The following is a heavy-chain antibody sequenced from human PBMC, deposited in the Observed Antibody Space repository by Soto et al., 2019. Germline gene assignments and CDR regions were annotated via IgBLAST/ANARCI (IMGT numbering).Heavy chain of an antibody. Sequence: PGGSLRLSCAAAGFIFSNAWINWVRQAPGKGLEWVGRIKSKIDGGTTDFAAPVRGRFAISRDDSKNIAYMQMNSLKIEDSGVYYYSTDTCSNMMVVRLDNWGHGTLVTVSS. J-gene: IGHJ4*01. CDR3: STDTCSNMMVVRLDN. D-gene: IGHD3-22*01. V-gene: IGHV3-15*07. CDR1: GFIFSNAW. CDR2: IKSKIDGGTT.